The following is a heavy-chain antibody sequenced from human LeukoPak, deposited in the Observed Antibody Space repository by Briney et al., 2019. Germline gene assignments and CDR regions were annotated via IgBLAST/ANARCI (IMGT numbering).Heavy chain of an antibody. D-gene: IGHD3-10*01. Sequence: GGSLRLSCAASGFTFSSYAMHWVRQAPGKGLEYVSAISSNGGSTYYANSVKGRFTISRDNSKNTLYLQMGSLRAEDMAVYYCARGEVVREYFDYWGQGTLVTVSS. J-gene: IGHJ4*02. CDR2: ISSNGGST. CDR3: ARGEVVREYFDY. CDR1: GFTFSSYA. V-gene: IGHV3-64*01.